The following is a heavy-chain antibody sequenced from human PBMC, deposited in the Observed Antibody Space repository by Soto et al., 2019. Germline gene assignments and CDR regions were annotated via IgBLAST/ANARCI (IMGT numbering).Heavy chain of an antibody. Sequence: HGESLKISCKGSGYRFSIYWIAWVRQMPGKGLEWMGIIYPGDSDTRYSPSFQGQVTMSVDKSNNTAYLHWSSLKASDTAMYYCARQGSNGAYYYYGMDVWGQGTTVTVSS. CDR1: GYRFSIYW. V-gene: IGHV5-51*01. CDR3: ARQGSNGAYYYYGMDV. J-gene: IGHJ6*02. CDR2: IYPGDSDT. D-gene: IGHD2-8*01.